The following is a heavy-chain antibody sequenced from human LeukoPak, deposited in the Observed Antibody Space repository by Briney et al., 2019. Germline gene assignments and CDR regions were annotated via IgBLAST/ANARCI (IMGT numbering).Heavy chain of an antibody. CDR3: ARESYGSRSYDYYYYYMDV. Sequence: SETLSLTCTVSGGSISRSRYYWGWIRQPPGKGLEWIGSIYYSGSTYYNPSLKSRVTTSVDTSKNQFSLKLSSVTAADTAVYYCARESYGSRSYDYYYYYMDVWGKGATVTVSS. CDR2: IYYSGST. V-gene: IGHV4-39*07. CDR1: GGSISRSRYY. J-gene: IGHJ6*03. D-gene: IGHD3-10*01.